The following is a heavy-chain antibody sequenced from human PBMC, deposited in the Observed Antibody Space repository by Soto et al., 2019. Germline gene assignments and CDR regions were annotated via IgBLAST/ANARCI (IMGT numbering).Heavy chain of an antibody. D-gene: IGHD6-13*01. CDR3: ARANSSTWYKLEYKWFDP. V-gene: IGHV4-59*01. Sequence: SETLSLTCTVSGASINYFYWSWIRQTPGKGLEWVGFMYYSETTKYNPSLKGRVNMSLDTSKNQVSLHLKSVTAADTAVYYCARANSSTWYKLEYKWFDPWGQGTQVTVSS. J-gene: IGHJ5*02. CDR1: GASINYFY. CDR2: MYYSETT.